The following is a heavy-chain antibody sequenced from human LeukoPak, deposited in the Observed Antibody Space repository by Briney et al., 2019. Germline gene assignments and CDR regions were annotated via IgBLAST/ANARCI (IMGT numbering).Heavy chain of an antibody. D-gene: IGHD3-10*01. CDR3: ATNILVRDIINWFDP. CDR1: GYTFTSYA. J-gene: IGHJ5*02. Sequence: ASVKVSCKASGYTFTSYAMNWVRQAPGQGLEWMGWINTNTGNPTYAQGFTGRFVFSLDTSVSTAYLQISSLKADDTAVYYCATNILVRDIINWFDPWGQGTLVTVSS. V-gene: IGHV7-4-1*02. CDR2: INTNTGNP.